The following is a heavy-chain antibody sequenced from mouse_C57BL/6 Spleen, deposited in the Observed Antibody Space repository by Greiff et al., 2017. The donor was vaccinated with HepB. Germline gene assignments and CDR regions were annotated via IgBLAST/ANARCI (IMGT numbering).Heavy chain of an antibody. D-gene: IGHD2-2*01. CDR2: INPNNGGT. CDR1: GYTFTDYY. CDR3: ARSRTLWLRGAMDY. Sequence: EVQLQQSGPELVKPGASVKISCKASGYTFTDYYMNWVKQSHGKSLEWIGDINPNNGGTSNNQKFKGKATLTVDKSSSTAYMELRSLTSEDSAVYYCARSRTLWLRGAMDYWGQGTSVTVSS. V-gene: IGHV1-26*01. J-gene: IGHJ4*01.